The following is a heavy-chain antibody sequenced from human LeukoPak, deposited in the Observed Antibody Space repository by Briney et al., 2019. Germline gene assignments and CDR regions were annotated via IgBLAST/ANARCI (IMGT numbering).Heavy chain of an antibody. V-gene: IGHV1-46*01. D-gene: IGHD6-13*01. CDR3: VRGYIAAAGKYYFDY. J-gene: IGHJ4*02. CDR1: GYTFTSYY. Sequence: ASVKVSCKASGYTFTSYYMHWVRQAPGQGLEWMGIINPSGGSTSYAQKFQGRVTMTRDTSTSTVYMELSSLRSEDTAVYYCVRGYIAAAGKYYFDYWGQGTLVTVSS. CDR2: INPSGGST.